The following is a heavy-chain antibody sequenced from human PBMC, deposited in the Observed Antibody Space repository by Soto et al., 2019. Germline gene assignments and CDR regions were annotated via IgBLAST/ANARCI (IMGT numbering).Heavy chain of an antibody. D-gene: IGHD4-17*01. CDR1: GYTFTSYG. V-gene: IGHV1-18*01. CDR3: ARDLYGDYVPWFDP. Sequence: ASVKVSCKASGYTFTSYGISWVRQAPGQGLEWMGWISAYNGNTNYAQKLQGRVTMTTDTSTSTAYMELRSLRSDDTAVYYCARDLYGDYVPWFDPWGQGTQVTVSS. J-gene: IGHJ5*02. CDR2: ISAYNGNT.